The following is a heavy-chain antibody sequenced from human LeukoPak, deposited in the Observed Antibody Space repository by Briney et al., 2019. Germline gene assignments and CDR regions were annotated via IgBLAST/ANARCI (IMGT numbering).Heavy chain of an antibody. CDR2: LYSGGST. Sequence: GGSLRLSCAVSGFTVNSNYMSWVRQAPGKGLEWVSVLYSGGSTYYADFVKGRFTISRDNSKNTLYLQMNSLRADDTAVYYCARDSQVGVTAWGQGTLVTVSS. CDR3: ARDSQVGVTA. V-gene: IGHV3-53*01. D-gene: IGHD1-26*01. CDR1: GFTVNSNY. J-gene: IGHJ4*02.